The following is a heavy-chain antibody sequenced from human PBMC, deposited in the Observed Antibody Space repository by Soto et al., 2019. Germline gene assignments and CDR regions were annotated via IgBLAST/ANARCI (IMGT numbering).Heavy chain of an antibody. CDR3: ARAGSGSNPLYYYYGMDV. Sequence: SETLSLTCSVSGASIRSGGYYWSWLRQSPGKGLEWIGHIYYTGSTFYSPSLRSRLTISLDTSKNQFSLDLSSVTAADTAVYYCARAGSGSNPLYYYYGMDVWGQGTTVTVSS. V-gene: IGHV4-31*03. D-gene: IGHD3-10*01. CDR2: IYYTGST. CDR1: GASIRSGGYY. J-gene: IGHJ6*02.